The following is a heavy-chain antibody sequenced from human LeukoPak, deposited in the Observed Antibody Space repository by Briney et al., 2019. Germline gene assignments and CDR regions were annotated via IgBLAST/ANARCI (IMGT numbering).Heavy chain of an antibody. V-gene: IGHV3-23*01. Sequence: GGSLRLSCAASGFPFSSYPMSWVRQARGKGLEWVSSISSTGRTTYYADSVKGRFSISRDNSKKMVYLQLISLRAEDTAIYYCASNREVVGAAIYWGQGIMVTVSS. CDR3: ASNREVVGAAIY. CDR1: GFPFSSYP. CDR2: ISSTGRTT. J-gene: IGHJ4*02. D-gene: IGHD2-15*01.